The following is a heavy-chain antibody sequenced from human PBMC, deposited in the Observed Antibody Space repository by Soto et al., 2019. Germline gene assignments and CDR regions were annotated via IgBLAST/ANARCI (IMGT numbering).Heavy chain of an antibody. Sequence: PSETLSLTCAVYGGSFSGYYWSWIRQPPGKGLEWIGEINHSGSTNYNPSLKSRVTISVDTSKNQFSLKLSSVTAADTAVYYCAREGDFFWSGYYYGMDVWGKGTTVT. V-gene: IGHV4-34*01. CDR2: INHSGST. CDR3: AREGDFFWSGYYYGMDV. D-gene: IGHD3-3*01. J-gene: IGHJ6*04. CDR1: GGSFSGYY.